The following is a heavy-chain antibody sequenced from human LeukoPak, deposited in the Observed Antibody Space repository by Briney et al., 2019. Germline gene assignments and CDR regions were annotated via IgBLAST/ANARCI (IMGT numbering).Heavy chain of an antibody. J-gene: IGHJ4*02. CDR3: AREGLDSSGSKGVDY. CDR2: ISSSGSTI. Sequence: GGSLRLSCAASGFTFSSYEMNWVRQAPGKGLEWVSYISSSGSTIYYADSVKGRFTISRDNAKNSLYLQMNSLRAEDTAVNYCAREGLDSSGSKGVDYWGQGTLVTVSS. CDR1: GFTFSSYE. D-gene: IGHD3-22*01. V-gene: IGHV3-48*03.